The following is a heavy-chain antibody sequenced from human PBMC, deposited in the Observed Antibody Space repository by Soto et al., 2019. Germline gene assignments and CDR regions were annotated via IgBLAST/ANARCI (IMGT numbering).Heavy chain of an antibody. J-gene: IGHJ6*02. CDR1: VYSFANSG. V-gene: IGHV5-51*01. CDR2: IYPGDSDT. Sequence: VEPLTNCCQGSVYSFANSGIAWFRQMPVKGLEWVGVIYPGDSDTRYSPSFRGQVTISADKSISHVYLQWSSLKASDTAMYYCARNRLRQYYYGMDVWGQGTTVTVSS. D-gene: IGHD3-10*01. CDR3: ARNRLRQYYYGMDV.